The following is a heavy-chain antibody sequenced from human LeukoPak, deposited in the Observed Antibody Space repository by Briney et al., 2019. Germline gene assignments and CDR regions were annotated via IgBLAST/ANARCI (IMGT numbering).Heavy chain of an antibody. CDR1: GGSISSSTYS. V-gene: IGHV4-39*01. Sequence: PSETLSLTCSVSGGSISSSTYSWGWIRQPPGKGLEWIGSFYYTGDTYYGPSLKSRVTISVDTSKNQFSLNLTSLTAADTAVYYCARLLPYCSDGICYFWEYFDSRGQGTLVTVSS. D-gene: IGHD2-15*01. CDR3: ARLLPYCSDGICYFWEYFDS. J-gene: IGHJ4*02. CDR2: FYYTGDT.